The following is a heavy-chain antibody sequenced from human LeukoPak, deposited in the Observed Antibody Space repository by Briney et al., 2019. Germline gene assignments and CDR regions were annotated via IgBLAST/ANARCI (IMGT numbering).Heavy chain of an antibody. CDR3: ARDLSLLNYDFWSGDPSSYYYMDV. CDR1: GGSISSGSYY. Sequence: SETLSLTCTVSGGSISSGSYYWSWIRQPAGKGLEWIGRIYTSGSTNYNPSLKSRVTISVDTSKNQFSLKLSSVTAEDTAVYYCARDLSLLNYDFWSGDPSSYYYMDVWGKGTTVTVSS. CDR2: IYTSGST. D-gene: IGHD3-3*01. V-gene: IGHV4-61*02. J-gene: IGHJ6*03.